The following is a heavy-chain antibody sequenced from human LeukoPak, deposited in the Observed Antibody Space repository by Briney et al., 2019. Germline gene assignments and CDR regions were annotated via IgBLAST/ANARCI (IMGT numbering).Heavy chain of an antibody. CDR1: GFTFDDYA. CDR3: TFFGVVPAAADY. Sequence: GRSLRLSCAASGFTFDDYAMHWVRQAPGKGLEWVSGISWNSGSIGYADSVKGRFTISRDNAKNSLYLQMNSLRAEDTALYYCTFFGVVPAAADYWGQGTLVTVSS. CDR2: ISWNSGSI. J-gene: IGHJ4*02. D-gene: IGHD2-2*01. V-gene: IGHV3-9*01.